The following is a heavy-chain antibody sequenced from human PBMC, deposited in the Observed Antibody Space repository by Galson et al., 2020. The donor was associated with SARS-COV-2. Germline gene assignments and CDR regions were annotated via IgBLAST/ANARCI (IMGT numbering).Heavy chain of an antibody. CDR3: ARTMVRGVIALYYYGMDV. CDR1: GYTFTSYG. Sequence: ASVTVSCKASGYTFTSYGISWVRQAPGQGLEWMGWISAYNGNTNYAQKLQGRVTMTKDTSTSTAYMELRSLRSDDTAVYYCARTMVRGVIALYYYGMDVWGQGTTVTVSS. J-gene: IGHJ6*02. D-gene: IGHD3-10*01. CDR2: ISAYNGNT. V-gene: IGHV1-18*01.